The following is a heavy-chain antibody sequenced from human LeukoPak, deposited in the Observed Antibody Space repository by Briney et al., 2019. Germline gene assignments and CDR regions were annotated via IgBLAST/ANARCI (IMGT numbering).Heavy chain of an antibody. J-gene: IGHJ4*02. CDR3: AKGSIMLWV. Sequence: GGSLRLSCAASGFTFSTYAMSWVRQAPGKGLEWVSSISASGTSPYYTDSVKGRLTISRDTSKNTLSLQMNSLRVDDTAVYYCAKGSIMLWVGGQGTLVTVSS. D-gene: IGHD2-8*01. V-gene: IGHV3-23*01. CDR1: GFTFSTYA. CDR2: ISASGTSP.